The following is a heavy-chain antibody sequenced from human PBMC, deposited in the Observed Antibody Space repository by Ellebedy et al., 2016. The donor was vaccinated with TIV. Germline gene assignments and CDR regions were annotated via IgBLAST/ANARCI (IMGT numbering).Heavy chain of an antibody. CDR1: GYTLAGSY. CDR3: ARDLAAGKQYYYYCGNDA. Sequence: AASVKVSCKASGYTLAGSYMHWVRQSPGQGLEWMGWINPNSGDTNYAQNFQGRVTMTRDTSISTAYMELSRLRPDDTAVYYCARDLAAGKQYYYYCGNDAWGQGTTVTVSS. D-gene: IGHD6-13*01. V-gene: IGHV1-2*02. J-gene: IGHJ6*02. CDR2: INPNSGDT.